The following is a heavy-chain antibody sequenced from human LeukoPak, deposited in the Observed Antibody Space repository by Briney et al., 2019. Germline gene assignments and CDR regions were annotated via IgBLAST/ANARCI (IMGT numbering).Heavy chain of an antibody. D-gene: IGHD2-15*01. J-gene: IGHJ4*02. CDR2: INSDGSST. Sequence: GGSLRLSCAASRFTFSSYWMHWVRQAPGKGLVWVSRINSDGSSTSYADSVKGRFTISRDNAKNTLYLQMNSLRAEDTAVYYCAKGYCSGGSCPSAPFYFDYWGQGTLVTVSS. CDR1: RFTFSSYW. V-gene: IGHV3-74*01. CDR3: AKGYCSGGSCPSAPFYFDY.